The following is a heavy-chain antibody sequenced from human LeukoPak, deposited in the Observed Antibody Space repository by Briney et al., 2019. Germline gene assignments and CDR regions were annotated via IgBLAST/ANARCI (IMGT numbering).Heavy chain of an antibody. CDR3: ARGSGDSEGHYFDY. CDR1: GGSFRDYH. D-gene: IGHD3-3*01. CDR2: INQSGST. V-gene: IGHV4-34*01. J-gene: IGHJ4*02. Sequence: SETLSLTCAVYGGSFRDYHWSWIRQPPGKGLEWIGEINQSGSTKYNPSLKSRVTISVDKSKNQFSLKLTSVTAADTAVYYCARGSGDSEGHYFDYWGQGTLVTVSS.